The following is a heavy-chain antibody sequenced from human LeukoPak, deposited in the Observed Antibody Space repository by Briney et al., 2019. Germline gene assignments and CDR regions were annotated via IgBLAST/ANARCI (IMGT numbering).Heavy chain of an antibody. D-gene: IGHD5-12*01. CDR3: ARDAWRRAFNYGMDV. CDR1: RFSLTNYG. V-gene: IGHV3-9*01. CDR2: ISWSSGNI. J-gene: IGHJ6*02. Sequence: GGSLRLSCVASRFSLTNYGMAWVRQAPGKGLEWVAGISWSSGNIGYADSVKGRFTISRDNAENSLHLQMNSLRTEDTALYFCARDAWRRAFNYGMDVWGQGTTVAVSS.